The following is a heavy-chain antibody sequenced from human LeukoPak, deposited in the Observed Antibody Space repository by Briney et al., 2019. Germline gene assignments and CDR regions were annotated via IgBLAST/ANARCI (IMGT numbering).Heavy chain of an antibody. Sequence: GSLRLSCAASGFTFSSYWMSWVRQAPGKGLEWVANINYDGSEKYYVDSVKGRFTISRDNARNALYLQMNSLRVDDTAVYYCARVSVGATNYFDFWGQGTLVTVSS. V-gene: IGHV3-7*04. CDR3: ARVSVGATNYFDF. CDR2: INYDGSEK. J-gene: IGHJ4*02. D-gene: IGHD1-26*01. CDR1: GFTFSSYW.